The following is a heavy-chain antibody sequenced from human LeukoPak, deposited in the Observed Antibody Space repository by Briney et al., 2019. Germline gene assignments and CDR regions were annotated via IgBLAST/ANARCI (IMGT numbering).Heavy chain of an antibody. CDR2: ISSSGHST. Sequence: GGSLRLSCAASGFTFSSYAMSWVRQAPGKGLEWVSVISSSGHSTHYADSVKGRFTISRDNSKNTVYLQMNSLRAEDTAVYYCAREVVGDCSSTSCYVWFDPWGQGTLVTVSS. D-gene: IGHD2-2*01. J-gene: IGHJ5*02. CDR1: GFTFSSYA. V-gene: IGHV3-23*01. CDR3: AREVVGDCSSTSCYVWFDP.